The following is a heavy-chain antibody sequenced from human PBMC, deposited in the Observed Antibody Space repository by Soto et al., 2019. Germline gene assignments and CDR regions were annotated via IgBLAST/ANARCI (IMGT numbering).Heavy chain of an antibody. D-gene: IGHD1-1*01. Sequence: ASVKVSCKVSGYTLTELSMHWVRQAPGKGLEWMGGFDPEDGETIYAQKFQGRVTMTEDTSTDTAYMELSSLRSEDTAVYYCATDLLDPDAFDIWGQGTMLTVSS. CDR1: GYTLTELS. J-gene: IGHJ3*02. CDR3: ATDLLDPDAFDI. V-gene: IGHV1-24*01. CDR2: FDPEDGET.